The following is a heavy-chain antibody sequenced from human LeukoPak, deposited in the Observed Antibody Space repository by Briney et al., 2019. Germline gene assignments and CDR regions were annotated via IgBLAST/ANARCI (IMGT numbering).Heavy chain of an antibody. CDR1: GFTFSTYSM. J-gene: IGHJ4*02. CDR3: ATTAEWLGTYYFDY. D-gene: IGHD6-19*01. V-gene: IGHV4-4*02. CDR2: IYHSGST. Sequence: GSLRLSCAASGFTFSTYSMNWARQPPGKGLEWIGEIYHSGSTNYNPSLKSRVTMSVDKSKTQFSLKLTSVTAADTAVYYCATTAEWLGTYYFDYWGQGTLVTVSS.